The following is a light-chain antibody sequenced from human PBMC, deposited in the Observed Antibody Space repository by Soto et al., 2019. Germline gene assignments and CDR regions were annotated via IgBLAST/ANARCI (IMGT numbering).Light chain of an antibody. CDR1: QSISTF. J-gene: IGKJ3*01. CDR2: AAS. V-gene: IGKV1-39*01. CDR3: QQIYNPPMT. Sequence: DTPMTQSPSSLSASVGDRVTITCRASQSISTFLNWYQQKPGKAPKLLIYAASILQIGVPSRFSGSGSGTDFTLTISSLQPGDFATYYCQQIYNPPMTFGPGTKVDIK.